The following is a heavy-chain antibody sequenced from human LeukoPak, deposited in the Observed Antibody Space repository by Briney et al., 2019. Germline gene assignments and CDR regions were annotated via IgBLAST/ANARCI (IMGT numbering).Heavy chain of an antibody. CDR1: GLTFSNYA. CDR2: INHSGSN. Sequence: PGGSLRLSCAASGLTFSNYAMRWIRQPPGKGLEWRGEINHSGSNNYNPSLKSRVTISVDPSKTQFSLKLSSVTAADTAVYYCARESYSSGWLDYWGQGTLVTVSS. CDR3: ARESYSSGWLDY. J-gene: IGHJ4*02. D-gene: IGHD6-19*01. V-gene: IGHV4-34*01.